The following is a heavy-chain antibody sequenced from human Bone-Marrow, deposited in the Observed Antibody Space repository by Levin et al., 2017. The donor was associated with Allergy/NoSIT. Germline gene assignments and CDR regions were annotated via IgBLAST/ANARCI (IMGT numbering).Heavy chain of an antibody. V-gene: IGHV1-69*15. Sequence: KISCKVSGGSFSGYTISWVRQAPGQGLDWMGRIIPVFGTTNYAQKFQGRVTITADESTTTAYMDLRGLRSEDTAVYYCARDLDSSGYFKLFAMDVWGQGTSVTV. CDR3: ARDLDSSGYFKLFAMDV. CDR2: IIPVFGTT. D-gene: IGHD3-22*01. J-gene: IGHJ6*02. CDR1: GGSFSGYT.